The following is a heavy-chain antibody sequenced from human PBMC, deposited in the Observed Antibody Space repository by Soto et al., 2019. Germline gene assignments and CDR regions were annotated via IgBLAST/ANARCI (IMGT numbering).Heavy chain of an antibody. Sequence: RSLTCTVSGASIISDDYFWSWIRHLPGKGLEWIGYIYFRGSTFYNSSLKSRVTMSIDMSKNQFSLRLTSVTAADTAMYYCATNTLYGGKRRLDYWGQGTLVTVYS. CDR1: GASIISDDYF. CDR3: ATNTLYGGKRRLDY. V-gene: IGHV4-31*03. J-gene: IGHJ4*02. D-gene: IGHD2-15*01. CDR2: IYFRGST.